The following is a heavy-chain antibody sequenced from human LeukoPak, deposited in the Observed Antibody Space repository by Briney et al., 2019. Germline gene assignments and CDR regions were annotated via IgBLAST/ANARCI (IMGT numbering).Heavy chain of an antibody. CDR1: GGSISSYY. Sequence: SETLSLTCTVSGGSISSYYWSWIRQPPGKGLEWIGYIYYSGSTNYSPSLKSRVTISVDTSKNQFSLKLSSVTAADTAVYYCAGSMVRELGNYMDVWGKGTTVTISS. D-gene: IGHD3-10*01. CDR3: AGSMVRELGNYMDV. V-gene: IGHV4-59*01. CDR2: IYYSGST. J-gene: IGHJ6*03.